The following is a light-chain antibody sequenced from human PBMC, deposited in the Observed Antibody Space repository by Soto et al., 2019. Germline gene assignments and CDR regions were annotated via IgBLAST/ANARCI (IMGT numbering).Light chain of an antibody. CDR1: QDIRSW. CDR3: QQAYSFPLT. CDR2: AAS. J-gene: IGKJ4*01. V-gene: IGKV1-12*01. Sequence: DIQMTQSPSSVSASVGDSVTITCRASQDIRSWLGWYQQKPGKAPKVLIYAASSLQSGVPSRFIGSGSGTDFSLTIISLQPEDFATYYCQQAYSFPLTIGGGTKVEIK.